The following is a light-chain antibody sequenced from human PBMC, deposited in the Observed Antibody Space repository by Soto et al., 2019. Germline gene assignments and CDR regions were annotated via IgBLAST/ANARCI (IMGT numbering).Light chain of an antibody. V-gene: IGLV1-40*01. CDR3: TSYAGSTFYV. CDR1: SSNIGAGYD. J-gene: IGLJ1*01. Sequence: QSVLTQPPSVSGTLGQRVTISCTGSSSNIGAGYDVQWYQQLPGTAPKLLIHSNTNRPSGVPDRFSASKSGNTASLTVSGLQAEDEADYYCTSYAGSTFYVFGTGTKLTVL. CDR2: SNT.